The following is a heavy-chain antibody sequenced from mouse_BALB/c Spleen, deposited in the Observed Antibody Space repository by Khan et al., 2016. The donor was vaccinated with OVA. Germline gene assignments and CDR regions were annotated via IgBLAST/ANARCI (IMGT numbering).Heavy chain of an antibody. CDR1: GYTFTTYY. Sequence: QVQLQQSGPELVKPGASVRISCKASGYTFTTYYIHWVRQRPGQGLEWIGWIYPGNVNTQYNERFKGKATLTADKSSSTAYIHLSSLTSEDSAVYFCARDDYFVGDAMYYWGQGTSVTVSS. J-gene: IGHJ4*01. V-gene: IGHV1S56*01. CDR3: ARDDYFVGDAMYY. CDR2: IYPGNVNT. D-gene: IGHD2-4*01.